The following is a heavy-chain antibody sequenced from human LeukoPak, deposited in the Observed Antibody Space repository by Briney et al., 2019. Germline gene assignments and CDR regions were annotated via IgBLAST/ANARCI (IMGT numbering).Heavy chain of an antibody. CDR1: GGPISSSNW. Sequence: SETLSLTCAVSGGPISSSNWWSWVRQPPGKGLEWIGEIYHSGSTNYNPSLKSRVTISVDKSKNQFSLKLSSVTAADTAVYYCARGLPWSSGYGAFDIWGQGTMVTVSS. CDR3: ARGLPWSSGYGAFDI. V-gene: IGHV4-4*02. CDR2: IYHSGST. J-gene: IGHJ3*02. D-gene: IGHD3-22*01.